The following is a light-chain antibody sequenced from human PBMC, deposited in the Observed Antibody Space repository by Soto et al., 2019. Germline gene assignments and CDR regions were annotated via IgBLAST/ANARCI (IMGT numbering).Light chain of an antibody. V-gene: IGKV1-8*01. CDR2: AAS. Sequence: IKMTQSPSSLSAFIGDRVTITCRASQGISSYLAWYQQKPGKAPKLLIYAASTLQSGVPSRFSGSGSGTDFTLTISSLQPEDFATYYCQQFKSYPLTFGGGTKVDIK. J-gene: IGKJ4*01. CDR3: QQFKSYPLT. CDR1: QGISSY.